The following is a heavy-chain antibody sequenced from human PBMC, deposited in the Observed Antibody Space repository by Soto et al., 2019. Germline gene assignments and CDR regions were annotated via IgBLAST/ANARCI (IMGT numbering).Heavy chain of an antibody. V-gene: IGHV2-5*02. D-gene: IGHD6-13*01. Sequence: QITLKESGPTLVKPTQTLTLTCTFSGFSLSTSGVGVGWIRQPPGKALEWLAVIYWDDDKRYSPSLKSRLTITKDTSRNQVVLTLTNMDPVDTATYYCAHSTAYSSSWYAYYFDYWGQGTLVTVSS. CDR2: IYWDDDK. CDR1: GFSLSTSGVG. CDR3: AHSTAYSSSWYAYYFDY. J-gene: IGHJ4*02.